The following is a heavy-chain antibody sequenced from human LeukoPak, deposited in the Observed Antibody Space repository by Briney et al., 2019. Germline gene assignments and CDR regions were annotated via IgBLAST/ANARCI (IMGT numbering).Heavy chain of an antibody. V-gene: IGHV4-59*12. Sequence: PSETLSLTCTVSGGSISSYFWNWIRQSPGKGLEWVGYVYYRGSTNYNPSLKSRVTISVDTSKNQFSLKLSSVTAADTAVYYCALGYGSGGFDPWGQGTLVTVSS. CDR3: ALGYGSGGFDP. J-gene: IGHJ5*02. CDR2: VYYRGST. CDR1: GGSISSYF. D-gene: IGHD3-10*01.